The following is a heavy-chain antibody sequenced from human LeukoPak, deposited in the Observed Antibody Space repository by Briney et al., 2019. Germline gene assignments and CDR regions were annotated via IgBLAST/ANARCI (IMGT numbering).Heavy chain of an antibody. CDR2: IIPIFGTA. V-gene: IGHV1-69*06. J-gene: IGHJ3*02. Sequence: ASVKVSCKASGGTFCSYAISWVRQAPGQGLEWMGGIIPIFGTANYAQKFQGRVTITADKSTSTAYMELSSLRSEDTAVYYCATGNYGASTGAFDIWGQGTMVTVSS. D-gene: IGHD4-17*01. CDR1: GGTFCSYA. CDR3: ATGNYGASTGAFDI.